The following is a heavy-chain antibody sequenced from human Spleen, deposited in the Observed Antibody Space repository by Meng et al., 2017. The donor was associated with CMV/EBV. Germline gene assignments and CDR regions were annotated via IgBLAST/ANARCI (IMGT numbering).Heavy chain of an antibody. CDR1: GFTFSSYA. J-gene: IGHJ2*01. CDR2: ISGSGGST. Sequence: VQLLGSGGGLVQPGVSLRLSCAVSGFTFSSYAMSWVRQAPGKGLEWVSAISGSGGSTYYADSVKGRFTISRDNSKNTLYLQMNSLRAEDTAVYYCAKVVAAAGTEWYFDLWGRGTLVTVSS. CDR3: AKVVAAAGTEWYFDL. D-gene: IGHD6-13*01. V-gene: IGHV3-23*01.